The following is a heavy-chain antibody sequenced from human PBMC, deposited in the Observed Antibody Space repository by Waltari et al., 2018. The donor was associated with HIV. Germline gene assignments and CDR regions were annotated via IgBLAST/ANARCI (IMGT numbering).Heavy chain of an antibody. CDR2: INEDGSAI. CDR3: TRATL. V-gene: IGHV3-7*03. CDR1: GVYVSNPW. Sequence: GQLVESGGSSVQPGGSLRLSCLFSGVYVSNPWVSWVRQAPGKGTEWVAKINEDGSAIDYVDSVRCRFTISRDNAKNSLFLQMNSLRAEDTAIYYCTRATLWGRGTLVTVSS. J-gene: IGHJ4*02.